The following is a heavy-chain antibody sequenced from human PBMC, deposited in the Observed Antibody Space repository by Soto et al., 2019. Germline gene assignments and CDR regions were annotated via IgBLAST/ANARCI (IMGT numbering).Heavy chain of an antibody. D-gene: IGHD3-3*01. CDR3: AIIAPSITLFGVASDAFDI. J-gene: IGHJ3*02. Sequence: ASVKVSCKASGYTFTSYGISWVRQAPGQGLEWMGWISAYNGNTNYAQKLQGRVTMTTDTSTSTAYMELRSLRSDDTAVYYCAIIAPSITLFGVASDAFDIWGQGTMVTV. V-gene: IGHV1-18*01. CDR2: ISAYNGNT. CDR1: GYTFTSYG.